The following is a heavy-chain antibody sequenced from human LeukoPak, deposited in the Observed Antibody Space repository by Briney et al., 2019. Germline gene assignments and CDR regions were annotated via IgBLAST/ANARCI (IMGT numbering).Heavy chain of an antibody. D-gene: IGHD3-10*01. CDR2: IDPSDSYT. CDR1: GYSFTSYW. Sequence: GESLKISCKGSGYSFTSYWISWVRQMPGKGLEWMGRIDPSDSYTNYSPSFQGHVTISADKSISTAYLQWSSLKALDTAMYYCARHQYYYGSGTPSLVYWGQGTLVTVSS. CDR3: ARHQYYYGSGTPSLVY. J-gene: IGHJ4*02. V-gene: IGHV5-10-1*01.